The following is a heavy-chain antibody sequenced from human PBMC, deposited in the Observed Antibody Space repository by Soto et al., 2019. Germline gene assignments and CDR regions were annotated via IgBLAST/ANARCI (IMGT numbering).Heavy chain of an antibody. CDR2: ISGSGGST. J-gene: IGHJ4*02. D-gene: IGHD6-13*01. CDR3: AKDQGSSWYEIDY. V-gene: IGHV3-23*01. Sequence: EVQLSESGGGLVQPGGSLRLSCAASGFTFSNYAVTWVRQAPGKGLEWVSTISGSGGSTYYADSVKGRFTISRDNSKNTLYLQMNSLRAEDTAVYYCAKDQGSSWYEIDYWGQGTLVTVSP. CDR1: GFTFSNYA.